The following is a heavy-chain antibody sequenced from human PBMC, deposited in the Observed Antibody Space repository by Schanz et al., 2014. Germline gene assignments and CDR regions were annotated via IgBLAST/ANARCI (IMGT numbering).Heavy chain of an antibody. CDR2: IKQDESER. J-gene: IGHJ4*02. CDR1: GFTFSTYW. D-gene: IGHD5-12*01. CDR3: AKLRYDYVSGDY. V-gene: IGHV3-7*03. Sequence: EVQLVESGGGLVQPGGSLRLSCAASGFTFSTYWMSWVRQAPGKGLEWVANIKQDESERSYVDSVKGRFTISRDNAKNSLYLQMNSLRAEDTAVYYCAKLRYDYVSGDYWGQGTLVTVSS.